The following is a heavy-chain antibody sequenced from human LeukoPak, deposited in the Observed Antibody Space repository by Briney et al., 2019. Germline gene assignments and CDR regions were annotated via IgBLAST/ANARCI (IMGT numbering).Heavy chain of an antibody. Sequence: ASVTVSCKASGYTFTSYGINWVRQATGQGLEWMGWMNPNSGNTGYAQKFQGRVTMTRNTSISTAYMELSSLRSEDTAVYYCARGWKYCSSTSCLGVYWGQGTLVTVSS. CDR2: MNPNSGNT. CDR3: ARGWKYCSSTSCLGVY. J-gene: IGHJ4*02. D-gene: IGHD2-2*01. CDR1: GYTFTSYG. V-gene: IGHV1-8*02.